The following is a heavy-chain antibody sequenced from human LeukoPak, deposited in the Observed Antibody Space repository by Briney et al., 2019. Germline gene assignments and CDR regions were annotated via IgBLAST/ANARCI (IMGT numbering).Heavy chain of an antibody. V-gene: IGHV1-2*02. CDR3: ARADRLDGGPYLIGP. CDR1: GYSFTDYY. Sequence: ASVKVSCKTSGYSFTDYYMHWVRQARGQGLEWMGWINPNSGGTSSAQKFQGRVTMTRDTSITTVYMEVSWLTSDDTAIYYCARADRLDGGPYLIGPWGQGTLVTVYS. CDR2: INPNSGGT. D-gene: IGHD2-21*01. J-gene: IGHJ5*02.